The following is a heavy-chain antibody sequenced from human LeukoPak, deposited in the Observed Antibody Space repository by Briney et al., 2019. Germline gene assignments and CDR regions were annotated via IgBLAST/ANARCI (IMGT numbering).Heavy chain of an antibody. CDR2: ISWNSGNT. J-gene: IGHJ4*02. Sequence: PGGSLRLSCAASGFTFDDHAMHWVRQAPGKGLEWVAGISWNSGNTGYADSVKGRFTISRDNAKNSLYLQMNSLRVEDTAIYYCARYDASADDYWGQGTLVTVSS. V-gene: IGHV3-9*01. CDR3: ARYDASADDY. CDR1: GFTFDDHA.